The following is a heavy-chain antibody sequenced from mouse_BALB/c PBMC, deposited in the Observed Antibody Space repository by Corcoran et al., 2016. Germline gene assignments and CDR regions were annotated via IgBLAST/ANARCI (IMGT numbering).Heavy chain of an antibody. J-gene: IGHJ4*01. Sequence: EVHLQQSGPELVKPGASMKISCKASGYSFTGYTMNWVKQSHGKNLEWIGLINPYNGGTSYNQKFKGKATLTVDKSSSTAYMELLSLTSEDSAVYYCARLDDYDGYYYAMDYWGQGTSVTVSS. D-gene: IGHD2-4*01. CDR3: ARLDDYDGYYYAMDY. V-gene: IGHV1-18*01. CDR1: GYSFTGYT. CDR2: INPYNGGT.